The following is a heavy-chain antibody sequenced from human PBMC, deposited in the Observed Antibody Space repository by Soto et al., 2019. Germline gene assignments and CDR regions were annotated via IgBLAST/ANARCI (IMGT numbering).Heavy chain of an antibody. CDR1: GFTFSSYS. D-gene: IGHD6-6*01. V-gene: IGHV3-21*01. CDR2: ISSSSSYI. Sequence: GGSLRLSCAASGFTFSSYSMNWVRQAPGKGLEWVSSISSSSSYIYYADSVKGRFTISRDNAKNSLYLQMNSLRAEDTAVYYCARGGSSSSTYFYYWGQGTLVTVSS. J-gene: IGHJ4*02. CDR3: ARGGSSSSTYFYY.